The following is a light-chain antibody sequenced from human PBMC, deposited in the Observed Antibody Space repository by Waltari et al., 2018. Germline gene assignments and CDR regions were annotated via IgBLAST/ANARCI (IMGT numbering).Light chain of an antibody. J-gene: IGKJ4*01. CDR1: QSVSSY. CDR3: QQRSNWPT. CDR2: DAS. V-gene: IGKV3-11*01. Sequence: EIELTQSPATLSLSPGARATLYCRASQSVSSYLAWYQQKPGQAPRLLIYDASNSATGIPARFSVSGSGTDFTLTISSLEPEDFAVYYCQQRSNWPTFGGGTKVEIK.